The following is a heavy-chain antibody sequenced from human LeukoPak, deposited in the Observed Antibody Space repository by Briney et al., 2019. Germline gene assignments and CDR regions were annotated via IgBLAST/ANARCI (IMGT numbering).Heavy chain of an antibody. D-gene: IGHD5-12*01. J-gene: IGHJ3*02. V-gene: IGHV3-66*01. CDR2: IYSGGST. CDR1: GFTVSSNY. Sequence: PGGSLRLSCAASGFTVSSNYMSWVRQAPGKGLEWVSVIYSGGSTYYADSVKGRFTISRDNAKNSLYLQMNSLRAEDTAVYYCARDSGYSGYLPDAFDIWGQGTMVTVSS. CDR3: ARDSGYSGYLPDAFDI.